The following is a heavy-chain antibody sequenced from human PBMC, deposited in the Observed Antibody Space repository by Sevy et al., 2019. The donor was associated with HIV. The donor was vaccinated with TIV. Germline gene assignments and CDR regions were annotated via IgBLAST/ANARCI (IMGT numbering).Heavy chain of an antibody. Sequence: GGSLRLSCAASGLNVSDYFMSWIRQAPGKRPEWVSYISSSGTIIYYADSVKGRFTISRDNSKNTLFLQMNSLRAEDTAIFYCAKKMGGGSGMAFLVDYWGQGTLVTVSS. CDR3: AKKMGGGSGMAFLVDY. CDR1: GLNVSDYF. CDR2: ISSSGTII. V-gene: IGHV3-11*01. D-gene: IGHD5-18*01. J-gene: IGHJ4*02.